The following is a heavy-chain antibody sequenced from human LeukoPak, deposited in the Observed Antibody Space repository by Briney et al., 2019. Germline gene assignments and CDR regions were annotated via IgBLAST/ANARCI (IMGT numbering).Heavy chain of an antibody. J-gene: IGHJ4*02. CDR1: GFTFSSYW. CDR2: IKQDGSEK. D-gene: IGHD3-10*01. V-gene: IGHV3-7*01. CDR3: ARRGDLIDS. Sequence: GGSLRLSCAASGFTFSSYWTHWVRQAPGKGLEWVANIKQDGSEKYYVDSVKGRFTISRDNAKNSLSLQMNSLRAEDTAVYYCARRGDLIDSWGQGTLVTVSS.